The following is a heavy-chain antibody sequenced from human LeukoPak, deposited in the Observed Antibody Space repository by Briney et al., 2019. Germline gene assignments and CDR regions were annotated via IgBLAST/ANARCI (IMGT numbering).Heavy chain of an antibody. CDR2: INPNSGGT. J-gene: IGHJ4*02. D-gene: IGHD3-22*01. V-gene: IGHV1-2*02. Sequence: ASVKVSCKASGYTFIGYYMHWVRRAPGQGLEWMGWINPNSGGTNYAQKFQGRVTMTRDTSITTAYMELRSLRSDDTAVYYCARAYYFDTSGYPDDYWGQGTLVTVSS. CDR3: ARAYYFDTSGYPDDY. CDR1: GYTFIGYY.